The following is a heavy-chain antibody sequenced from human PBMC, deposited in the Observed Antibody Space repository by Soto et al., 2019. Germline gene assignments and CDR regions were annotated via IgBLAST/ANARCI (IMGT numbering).Heavy chain of an antibody. CDR2: IYPGDSDT. Sequence: PGEALKISCKGSGYRFTSYWIGWVRQIPGKGLEWMGIIYPGDSDTRYSPSFQGQVTISADKSISTAYLQWSSLKASDTAMYYCARTMLSVGATRNYYFDYWGQGTLVTVSS. J-gene: IGHJ4*02. CDR3: ARTMLSVGATRNYYFDY. D-gene: IGHD1-26*01. V-gene: IGHV5-51*01. CDR1: GYRFTSYW.